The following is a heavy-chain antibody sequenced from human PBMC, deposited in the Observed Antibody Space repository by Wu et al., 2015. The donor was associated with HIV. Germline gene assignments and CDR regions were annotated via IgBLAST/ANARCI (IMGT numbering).Heavy chain of an antibody. J-gene: IGHJ6*02. CDR2: ITPIVGTS. CDR3: ASGDYYDSSGYYYGMDV. V-gene: IGHV1-69*18. D-gene: IGHD3-22*01. Sequence: QVQLVQSRAGVKKPGSSVKVSCKASGGTFSDYAFSWVRQAPGQGLEWMGRITPIVGTSNYAQKFQGRVTITADESTSTAYMELSSLRSEDTAVYYCASGDYYDSSGYYYGMDVWGQGTTVTVSS. CDR1: GGTFSDYA.